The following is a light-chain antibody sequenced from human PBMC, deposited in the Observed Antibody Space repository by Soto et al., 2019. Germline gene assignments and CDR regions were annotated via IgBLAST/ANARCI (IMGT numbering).Light chain of an antibody. J-gene: IGLJ2*01. CDR1: SSDVGSYNL. CDR2: EGS. V-gene: IGLV2-23*01. Sequence: QSVLTQPASVSGSPGQSITISCTGTSSDVGSYNLVSWYQQHPGKAPKLMIYEGSKRPSGVSNRFSGSKSGNTASLTISMLQAEDEADYYCCSYAGSSTPSVVFGGGTQLTVL. CDR3: CSYAGSSTPSVV.